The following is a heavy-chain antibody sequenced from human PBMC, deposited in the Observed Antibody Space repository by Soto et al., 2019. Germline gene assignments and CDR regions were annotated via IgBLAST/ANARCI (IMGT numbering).Heavy chain of an antibody. CDR2: IYYSGST. CDR1: GGSISSGGYY. J-gene: IGHJ4*02. CDR3: ARVPYYDILTGYYSFDY. Sequence: QVQLQESGPGLVKPSQTLSLTCTVSGGSISSGGYYWRWIRQHPGKGLEWIGYIYYSGSTYYNPSLKIRVTLSVDTSKNQSSLKLSSVTAADTAVYYCARVPYYDILTGYYSFDYWGQGTLVTVSS. V-gene: IGHV4-31*03. D-gene: IGHD3-9*01.